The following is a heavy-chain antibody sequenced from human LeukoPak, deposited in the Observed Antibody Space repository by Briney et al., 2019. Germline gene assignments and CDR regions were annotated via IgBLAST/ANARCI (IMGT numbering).Heavy chain of an antibody. Sequence: ASVKVSCKASGYTFTGYYMHWVRQAPGQGRAGMGWINPNSGGTNYAQKFQGRVTMTRDTSIITAYMELSRLRSDDTAVYYCAREEYSGSYYGMDVWGEGTTVTVSS. CDR2: INPNSGGT. CDR1: GYTFTGYY. D-gene: IGHD1-26*01. J-gene: IGHJ6*01. V-gene: IGHV1-2*02. CDR3: AREEYSGSYYGMDV.